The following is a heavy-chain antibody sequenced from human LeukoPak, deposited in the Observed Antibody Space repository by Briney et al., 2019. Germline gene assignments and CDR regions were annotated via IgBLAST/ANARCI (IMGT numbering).Heavy chain of an antibody. Sequence: PGGSLRLSCADSGFTFSSHWMHWVRQAPGKGLEWVSSISSSSSYIYYADSVKGRFTISRDNAKNSLYLQMNSLRAEDTAVYYCARDSDGNPGYYYYYYMDVWGKGTTVTVSS. V-gene: IGHV3-21*01. CDR2: ISSSSSYI. D-gene: IGHD2-15*01. J-gene: IGHJ6*03. CDR3: ARDSDGNPGYYYYYYMDV. CDR1: GFTFSSHW.